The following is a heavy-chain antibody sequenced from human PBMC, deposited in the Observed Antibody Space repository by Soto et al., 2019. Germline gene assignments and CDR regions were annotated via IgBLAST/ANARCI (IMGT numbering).Heavy chain of an antibody. Sequence: PGGSLRLSCAASGFTFSSYSMSWVRQAPGKGLEWVSYISSLSSSQYYADSVKGRFTISRDNAKNSMVLQMNSLRAEGTAVYYCAREGYRDLDNWGQGTLVTVSS. CDR1: GFTFSSYS. CDR3: AREGYRDLDN. V-gene: IGHV3-48*01. J-gene: IGHJ4*02. D-gene: IGHD5-12*01. CDR2: ISSLSSSQ.